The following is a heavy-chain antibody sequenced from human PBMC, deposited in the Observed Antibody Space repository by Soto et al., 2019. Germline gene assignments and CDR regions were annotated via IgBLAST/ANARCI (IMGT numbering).Heavy chain of an antibody. CDR2: IWYDGSNK. J-gene: IGHJ4*02. V-gene: IGHV3-33*01. CDR3: ARDTTRSITMVRG. D-gene: IGHD3-10*01. Sequence: QVQLVESGGGVVQPGRSLRLSCAASGFTFSSYGMHWVRQAPGKGLEWVAVIWYDGSNKYYADSVKGRFTISRDNSKNTQDLQMTSLRAEDTAVYYCARDTTRSITMVRGWGQGTLVTVSS. CDR1: GFTFSSYG.